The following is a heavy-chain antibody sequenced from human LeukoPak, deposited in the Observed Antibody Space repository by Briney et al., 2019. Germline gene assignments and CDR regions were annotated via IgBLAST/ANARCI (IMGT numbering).Heavy chain of an antibody. CDR1: GFPFKRYA. CDR2: ILYDGSDK. CDR3: ARGRYSDGGVDY. D-gene: IGHD5-18*01. Sequence: GRSLRLSCVASGFPFKRYAMHCVRQAPGKGLEWVAVILYDGSDKYYPDSVKGRFAISRDNSKNTLYLQMNNLRAEDTAVYYCARGRYSDGGVDYWGQGTLVTVSS. V-gene: IGHV3-30*09. J-gene: IGHJ4*02.